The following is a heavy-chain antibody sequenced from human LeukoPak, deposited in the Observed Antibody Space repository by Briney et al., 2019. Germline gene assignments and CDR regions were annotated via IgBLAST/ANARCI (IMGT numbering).Heavy chain of an antibody. J-gene: IGHJ4*02. D-gene: IGHD2-2*01. V-gene: IGHV1-2*02. CDR2: INPNDGDT. Sequence: ASVTVSCMAWGYTFTEYYMHWVRQARGKGFEWMGCINPNDGDTYYAQKFQGRVTMTRDTSINTAHMEVSRLRSDDTAVYYCARANFLYCSSSSCLFDYWGQGTLVTVSS. CDR3: ARANFLYCSSSSCLFDY. CDR1: GYTFTEYY.